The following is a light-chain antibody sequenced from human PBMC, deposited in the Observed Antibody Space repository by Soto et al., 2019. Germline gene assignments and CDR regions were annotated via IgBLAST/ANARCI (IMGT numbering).Light chain of an antibody. CDR1: QSVSSSY. CDR3: QLYGSSPYT. V-gene: IGKV3-20*01. Sequence: EIVLAQSPGTLSLSPGERATLSCRASQSVSSSYLAWYQQKPGQAPRLLIYGASSRATGIPDRFSGSGSGTDFTLTISRLEPEDFAVYYCQLYGSSPYTFDQGTKVDIK. CDR2: GAS. J-gene: IGKJ2*01.